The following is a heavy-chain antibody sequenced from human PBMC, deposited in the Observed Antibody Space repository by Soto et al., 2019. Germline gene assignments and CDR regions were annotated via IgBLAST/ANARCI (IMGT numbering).Heavy chain of an antibody. CDR3: ARHRRGYYYYYMDV. CDR1: GGSISSSSYY. J-gene: IGHJ6*03. CDR2: IYYNGST. Sequence: SETLSLTCTVSGGSISSSSYYWGWIRQPPGKGLEWIGSIYYNGSTYYKPSLKSRVTISVDTSKNQFSLKLSSVTAADTAVYYCARHRRGYYYYYMDVWGKGTTVT. V-gene: IGHV4-39*01.